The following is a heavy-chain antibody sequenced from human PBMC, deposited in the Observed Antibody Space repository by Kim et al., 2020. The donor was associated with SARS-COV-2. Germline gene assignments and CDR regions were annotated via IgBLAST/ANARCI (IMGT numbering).Heavy chain of an antibody. CDR2: IRSKAYGGTT. Sequence: GGSLRLSCTASGFTFGDYAMSWVRQAPGKGLEWVGFIRSKAYGGTTEYAASVKGRFTISRDDSKSIAYLQMNSLKTEDTAVYYCTSEYYYGSGLRYYMDVWGKGTTVTVSS. D-gene: IGHD3-10*01. CDR3: TSEYYYGSGLRYYMDV. J-gene: IGHJ6*03. CDR1: GFTFGDYA. V-gene: IGHV3-49*04.